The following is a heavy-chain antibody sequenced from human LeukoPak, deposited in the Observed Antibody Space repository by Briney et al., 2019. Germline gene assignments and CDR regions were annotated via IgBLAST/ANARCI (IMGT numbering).Heavy chain of an antibody. CDR2: ISWNSGSI. Sequence: GGSLRLSCVGSGFTFSNYLMNWVRQAPGKGLEWVSGISWNSGSIGYADSVKGRFTISRDNAKNSLYLQMNSLRAEDTALYYCAKDSGYDWKNDAFDIWGQGTMVTVSS. V-gene: IGHV3-9*01. J-gene: IGHJ3*02. CDR3: AKDSGYDWKNDAFDI. CDR1: GFTFSNYL. D-gene: IGHD5-12*01.